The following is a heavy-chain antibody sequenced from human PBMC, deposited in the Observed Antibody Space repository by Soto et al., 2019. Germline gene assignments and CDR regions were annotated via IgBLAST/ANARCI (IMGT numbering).Heavy chain of an antibody. D-gene: IGHD3-9*01. CDR3: TALRLDP. Sequence: ASEKVSCKASGYTFTALYMNWLRQAPGQGLEWMGWVNPNTGVTKYAQKFQGRVTMTRDTSINTAYMELSGLTSDDTAVYYCTALRLDPWGQGTLVTVSS. V-gene: IGHV1-2*02. CDR1: GYTFTALY. J-gene: IGHJ5*02. CDR2: VNPNTGVT.